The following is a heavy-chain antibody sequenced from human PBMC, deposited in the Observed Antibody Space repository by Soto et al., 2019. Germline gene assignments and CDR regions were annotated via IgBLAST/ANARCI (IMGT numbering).Heavy chain of an antibody. Sequence: GGSLRLSCAASGFTFSKFAMNWARQVPGKGLEWISAISGSGDGSYYTDSVKGRFSISRDNSKNTLFLQMNGLRVEDTAVYYCAKGGWELRDYYYGLDVWGRGTTVTVSS. CDR2: ISGSGDGS. J-gene: IGHJ6*02. D-gene: IGHD1-26*01. CDR1: GFTFSKFA. CDR3: AKGGWELRDYYYGLDV. V-gene: IGHV3-23*01.